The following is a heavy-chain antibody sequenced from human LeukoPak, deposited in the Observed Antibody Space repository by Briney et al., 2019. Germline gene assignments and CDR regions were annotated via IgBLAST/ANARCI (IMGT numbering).Heavy chain of an antibody. CDR3: ARDSGPWGVFDP. D-gene: IGHD3-10*01. J-gene: IGHJ5*02. CDR2: INHSGST. CDR1: GGSFSGYY. Sequence: SETLSLTCAVYGGSFSGYYWSWIRQPPGKGLEWIGEINHSGSTNYNPSLKSRVTISIDMSNNHFSLTLKSVTAADKAVYYCARDSGPWGVFDPWGQGTLVTVSS. V-gene: IGHV4-34*01.